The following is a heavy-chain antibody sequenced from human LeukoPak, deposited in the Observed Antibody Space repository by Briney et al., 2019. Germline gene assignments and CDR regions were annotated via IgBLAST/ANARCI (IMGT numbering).Heavy chain of an antibody. J-gene: IGHJ4*02. V-gene: IGHV3-7*03. CDR1: GFTFSSYW. Sequence: GGSLRLSCAASGFTFSSYWMSWVRQAPGKGLEWVANIKQDGSEKYYVDSVKGGFTISRHNANHSLYLQMNSLRAEDTAVYYCARVDSGYDSPSFDYWGQGTLVTVSS. D-gene: IGHD5-12*01. CDR2: IKQDGSEK. CDR3: ARVDSGYDSPSFDY.